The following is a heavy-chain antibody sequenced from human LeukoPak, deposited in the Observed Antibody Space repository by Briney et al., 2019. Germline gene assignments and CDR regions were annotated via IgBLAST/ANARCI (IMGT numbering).Heavy chain of an antibody. CDR2: ISNGGGDT. CDR3: AGGLDIAVACPGVYFDY. CDR1: GFTFSDYH. J-gene: IGHJ4*02. V-gene: IGHV3-11*03. Sequence: GGSLRLSCAASGFTFSDYHMNWVRQAPGKGPEWVSYISNGGGDTYYADSVKGRFTISRDNAKNSLYLQMNGLTAEDTAVYYCAGGLDIAVACPGVYFDYWGQGALVTVSS. D-gene: IGHD6-19*01.